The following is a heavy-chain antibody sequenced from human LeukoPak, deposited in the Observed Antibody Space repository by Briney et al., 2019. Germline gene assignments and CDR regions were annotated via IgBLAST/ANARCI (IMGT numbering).Heavy chain of an antibody. D-gene: IGHD4-17*01. CDR3: AREGLYGDYVWSLDY. CDR1: GGPVSSGSYY. J-gene: IGHJ4*02. V-gene: IGHV4-61*01. CDR2: IYYCGST. Sequence: ETLSLTCTVSGGPVSSGSYYWSWIRQPPGKGLEWIENIYYCGSTNYNPSLKSRVTISVDTSKNQFSPKLSSVTAADTAVYYCAREGLYGDYVWSLDYWGQGTLVTVSS.